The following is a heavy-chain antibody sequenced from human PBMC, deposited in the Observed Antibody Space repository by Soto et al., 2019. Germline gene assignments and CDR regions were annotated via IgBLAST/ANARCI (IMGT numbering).Heavy chain of an antibody. Sequence: QITLKESGPTLVKPTQTLTLTCTFSGFSLSTSGVGVGWIRQPPGKALEWLALIYWNDDKRYSPSLKSRLTLTKDTAKNQVVLTMTNMDPVDTASYYFAHSGESRYNWNYSTNWFDPWGQGTLVTVSS. D-gene: IGHD1-7*01. J-gene: IGHJ5*02. CDR1: GFSLSTSGVG. CDR2: IYWNDDK. CDR3: AHSGESRYNWNYSTNWFDP. V-gene: IGHV2-5*01.